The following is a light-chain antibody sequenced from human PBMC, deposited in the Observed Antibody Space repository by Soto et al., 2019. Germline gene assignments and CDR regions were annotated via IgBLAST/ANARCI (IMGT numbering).Light chain of an antibody. CDR1: SSDVGGYNY. V-gene: IGLV2-14*01. Sequence: QSVLTQPASVSGSPGQSITISCTGTSSDVGGYNYVSWYQHHPGKAPKLIIYEVTNRPSGVSNRFSGSKSGNTASLTISGLQAEDEADDYCISYTRGTSPYVFGTGTKLTVL. J-gene: IGLJ1*01. CDR3: ISYTRGTSPYV. CDR2: EVT.